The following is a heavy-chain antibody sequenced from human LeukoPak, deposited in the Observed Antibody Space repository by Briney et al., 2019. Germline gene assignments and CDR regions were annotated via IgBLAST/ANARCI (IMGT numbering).Heavy chain of an antibody. J-gene: IGHJ4*02. CDR2: ISGSGGST. CDR3: AKDRTRSSGWYYQFDY. Sequence: GGSLRLSCAASGFXFSSYAISWVRQAPGKGLEWVSAISGSGGSTYYADSVKGRFTISRDNSKNTLYLQMNSLRAEDTAVYYCAKDRTRSSGWYYQFDYWGQGTLVTVSS. D-gene: IGHD6-19*01. V-gene: IGHV3-23*01. CDR1: GFXFSSYA.